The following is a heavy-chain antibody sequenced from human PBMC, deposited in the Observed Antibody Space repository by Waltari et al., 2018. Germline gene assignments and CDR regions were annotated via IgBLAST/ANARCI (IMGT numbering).Heavy chain of an antibody. J-gene: IGHJ3*02. CDR2: IYHRGST. CDR3: ARVPVLLWLGDLGHAFDI. CDR1: GYSISSGYY. D-gene: IGHD3-10*01. Sequence: QVQLQESGPGLVKPSATLSLTCAVSGYSISSGYYWGWIRQPPGSGLEWIGSIYHRGSTYYNPSLKRPVTVSVDTSKNPFSLKLSSGTAADTAVYYCARVPVLLWLGDLGHAFDIWGQATMVTVSS. V-gene: IGHV4-38-2*01.